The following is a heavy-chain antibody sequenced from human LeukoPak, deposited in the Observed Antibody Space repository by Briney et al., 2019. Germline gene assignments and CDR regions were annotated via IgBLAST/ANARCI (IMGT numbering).Heavy chain of an antibody. D-gene: IGHD3-10*01. J-gene: IGHJ4*02. CDR1: GFTFSRYA. CDR2: ISGSGDST. V-gene: IGHV3-23*01. Sequence: GGSLRLSYATSGFTFSRYAMSCVRQAPGKGLEWISAISGSGDSTYYADSVKGRFTMSRDNSKNTLYLQMNSLRAEDTAVYYCAKEVGDYWGQRTLVTVSS. CDR3: AKEVGDY.